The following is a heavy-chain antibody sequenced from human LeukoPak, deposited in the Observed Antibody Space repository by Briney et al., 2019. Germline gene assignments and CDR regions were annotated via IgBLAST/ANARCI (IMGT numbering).Heavy chain of an antibody. V-gene: IGHV4-59*06. D-gene: IGHD3-22*01. Sequence: PSETLSLTCTVSGGSISSHYWSWIRQPAGKGLEWIGYIYYSGSTYYNPSLKSRVTISVDTSKNQFSLKLSSVTAADTAVYYCARDFKFPFNYSDKSAYLGSWFDPWGQGTLVTVSS. CDR3: ARDFKFPFNYSDKSAYLGSWFDP. CDR1: GGSISSHY. J-gene: IGHJ5*02. CDR2: IYYSGST.